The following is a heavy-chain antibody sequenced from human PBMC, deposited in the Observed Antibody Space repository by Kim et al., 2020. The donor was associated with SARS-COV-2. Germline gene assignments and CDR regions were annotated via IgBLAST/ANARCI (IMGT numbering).Heavy chain of an antibody. D-gene: IGHD3-16*02. Sequence: SETLSLTCTVSGGSISSSSYYWGWIRQPPGQGLEWIGSIYYSGSTYYNPSLKSRFTISVDTSKNQFSLKLSSVTAADTAVYYCARLSSFMITFGGVIVPSSDYFDYWGQGTLVTVSS. J-gene: IGHJ4*02. CDR3: ARLSSFMITFGGVIVPSSDYFDY. V-gene: IGHV4-39*01. CDR1: GGSISSSSYY. CDR2: IYYSGST.